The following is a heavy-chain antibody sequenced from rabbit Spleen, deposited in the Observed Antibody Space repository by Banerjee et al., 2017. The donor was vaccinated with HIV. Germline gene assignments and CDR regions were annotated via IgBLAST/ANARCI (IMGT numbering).Heavy chain of an antibody. CDR2: IYTSSGNT. J-gene: IGHJ4*01. CDR3: ARDGDDAGYDFNL. Sequence: QSLEESGGDLVKPGASLTLTCTASGLDFSSYYYMCWVRQAPGKGLEWIGCIYTSSGNTYYASWAKGRFTISKTSSTTVTLQMTSLTAADTATYFCARDGDDAGYDFNLWGQGTLVTVS. D-gene: IGHD3-1*01. V-gene: IGHV1S40*01. CDR1: GLDFSSYYY.